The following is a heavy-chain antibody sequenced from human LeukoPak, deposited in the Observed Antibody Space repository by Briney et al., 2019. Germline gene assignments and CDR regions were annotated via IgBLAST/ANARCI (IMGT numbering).Heavy chain of an antibody. J-gene: IGHJ3*02. Sequence: GGSLRLSCAASGFTFSSYAMHWVRQAPGKGLEWVAVISYDGSNKYYADSVKGRFTTSRDNSKNTLYLQMNSLRAEDTAVYYCGRSAYLDDAFDIWGQGTMVTVSS. CDR2: ISYDGSNK. CDR1: GFTFSSYA. CDR3: GRSAYLDDAFDI. D-gene: IGHD2-21*01. V-gene: IGHV3-30-3*01.